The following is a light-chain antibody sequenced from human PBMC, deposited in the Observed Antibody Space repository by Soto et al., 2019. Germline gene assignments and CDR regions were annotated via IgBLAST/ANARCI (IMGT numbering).Light chain of an antibody. CDR3: QQFNNWPRT. CDR2: AAT. Sequence: LMLKQSPATVSLYTGDRPTLSCRASQSVSNYLAWYQQKPRQAPRLLIQAATDRATGIPARFSGSGSGTEFTLTISSLQSEDFAVYYCQQFNNWPRTFGQGTNVDIK. CDR1: QSVSNY. J-gene: IGKJ1*01. V-gene: IGKV3D-15*01.